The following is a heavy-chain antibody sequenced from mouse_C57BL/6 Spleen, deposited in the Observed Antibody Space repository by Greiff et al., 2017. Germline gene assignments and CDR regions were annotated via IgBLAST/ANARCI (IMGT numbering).Heavy chain of an antibody. J-gene: IGHJ2*01. CDR3: ARPYYGYDGYYFDY. V-gene: IGHV1-64*01. D-gene: IGHD2-9*01. CDR1: GYTFTSYW. Sequence: QVQLQQPGAELVKPGASVKLSCKASGYTFTSYWMHWVKQRPGQGLEWIGMIHPNSGSTNYNEKFKSKATLTVDKSSSTAYMQLSSLTSEDSAVYYCARPYYGYDGYYFDYWGQGTTLTVSS. CDR2: IHPNSGST.